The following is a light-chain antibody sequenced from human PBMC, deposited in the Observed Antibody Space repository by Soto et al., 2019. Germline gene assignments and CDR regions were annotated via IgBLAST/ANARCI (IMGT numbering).Light chain of an antibody. J-gene: IGLJ2*01. CDR2: ANN. Sequence: QSVLTQPPSASGTPGQRVSISCSGSCSSIGTNTVNWYRQLPGTAPKLLIYANNQRPSGVPDRFSGSKSGTSASLAISGLQSEDEAEYYCAAWDGSLNNVLFGGGTKLTVL. CDR3: AAWDGSLNNVL. CDR1: CSSIGTNT. V-gene: IGLV1-44*01.